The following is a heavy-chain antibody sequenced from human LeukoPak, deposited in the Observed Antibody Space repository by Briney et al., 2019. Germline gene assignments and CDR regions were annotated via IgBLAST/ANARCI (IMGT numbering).Heavy chain of an antibody. D-gene: IGHD3-10*01. J-gene: IGHJ4*02. V-gene: IGHV3-30*18. CDR2: ISHDGSNK. Sequence: GGSLRLSCAASGFTFSSYGMHWVRQAPGKGLEWVAVISHDGSNKYYADSVKGRFTISRDNSKNTLYLQMNSLRAEDTAVYYCAKGGSYGSGPSFDYWGQGTLVTVSS. CDR1: GFTFSSYG. CDR3: AKGGSYGSGPSFDY.